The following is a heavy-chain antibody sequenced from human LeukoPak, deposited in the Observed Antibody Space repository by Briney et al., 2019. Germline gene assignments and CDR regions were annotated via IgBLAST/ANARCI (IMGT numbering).Heavy chain of an antibody. Sequence: GRSLRLSCAGSGFTFSNYGMSWVRQAPGKGLEWVSAIDGGGVNTLYADSVKGRFTISRDNSKNTVYLQMNSLSAEDTAIYYCAKRSARPKPFDCWGQGTLVTVSS. CDR1: GFTFSNYG. CDR3: AKRSARPKPFDC. CDR2: IDGGGVNT. J-gene: IGHJ4*02. V-gene: IGHV3-23*01. D-gene: IGHD6-25*01.